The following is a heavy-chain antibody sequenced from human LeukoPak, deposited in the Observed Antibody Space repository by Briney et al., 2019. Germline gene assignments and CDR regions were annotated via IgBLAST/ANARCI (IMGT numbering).Heavy chain of an antibody. CDR2: ITSSSSYI. Sequence: PGGSLRLSCAASGFTFSSYNMNWVRQAPGKGLEWVSSITSSSSYIYYADSVKGRFTISRDNAKNSLYLQMNSLRAEDTAVYYCAREGPRGHTYDLTFGYWGQGTLVTVSS. D-gene: IGHD5-18*01. CDR3: AREGPRGHTYDLTFGY. CDR1: GFTFSSYN. J-gene: IGHJ4*02. V-gene: IGHV3-21*01.